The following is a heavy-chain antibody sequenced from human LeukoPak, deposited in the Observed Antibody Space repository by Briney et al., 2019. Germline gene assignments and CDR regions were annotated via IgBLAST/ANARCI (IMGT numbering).Heavy chain of an antibody. CDR1: GFTFSSYS. CDR2: ISSSSSYI. D-gene: IGHD6-13*01. Sequence: GGSLRLSCAASGFTFSSYSMNWVRQAPGKGLEWVSSISSSSSYIYYADSVKGRFTISRDNAKNSLYLQMNSLRAEDTAVYYCARRAVGSSSRYYFDYWGQGTLVTVSS. J-gene: IGHJ4*02. V-gene: IGHV3-21*01. CDR3: ARRAVGSSSRYYFDY.